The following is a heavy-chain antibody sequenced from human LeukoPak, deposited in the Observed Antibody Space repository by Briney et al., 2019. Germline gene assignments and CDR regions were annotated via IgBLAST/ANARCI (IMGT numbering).Heavy chain of an antibody. J-gene: IGHJ5*02. CDR3: TRHRSGSSSTNWFDP. Sequence: GGSLRLSCAASGFTFSGSAMHWVRQAPGKGLEWVGRIRSKANSYATAYAASVKGRFTISRDDSKNTAYLQMNSLKTEDTAVYHCTRHRSGSSSTNWFDPWGQGTLVTVSS. V-gene: IGHV3-73*01. CDR1: GFTFSGSA. CDR2: IRSKANSYAT. D-gene: IGHD1-26*01.